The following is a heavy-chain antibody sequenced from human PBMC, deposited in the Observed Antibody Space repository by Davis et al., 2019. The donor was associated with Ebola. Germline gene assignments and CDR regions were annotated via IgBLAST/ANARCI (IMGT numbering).Heavy chain of an antibody. V-gene: IGHV3-73*01. CDR2: IRSKANSYAT. CDR1: GFTFSGPA. CDR3: TSTAGIVDY. J-gene: IGHJ4*02. Sequence: PGGSLRLSCAASGFTFSGPAMHWVRQASGKGLEWVGRIRSKANSYATAYAASVKGRFTISTDDSKNTAYLQMDSLKTEDTDVYYCTSTAGIVDYWGQGTLVTVSS.